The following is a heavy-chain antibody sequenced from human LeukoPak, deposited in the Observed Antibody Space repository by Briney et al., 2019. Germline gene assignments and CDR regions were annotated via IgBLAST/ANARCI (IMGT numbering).Heavy chain of an antibody. V-gene: IGHV3-21*01. CDR1: GFTFISYS. Sequence: GGSLRLSCAASGFTFISYSMNRVRQAPGKGLEWVSSISSSSSYIYYADSVKGRFTISRDNAKNSLYLQMNSLRAEDTAVYYCAREDILTGFMDYWGQGTLVTVSS. CDR3: AREDILTGFMDY. J-gene: IGHJ4*02. D-gene: IGHD3-9*01. CDR2: ISSSSSYI.